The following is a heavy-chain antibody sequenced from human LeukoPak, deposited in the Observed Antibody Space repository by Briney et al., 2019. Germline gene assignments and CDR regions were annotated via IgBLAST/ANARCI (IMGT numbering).Heavy chain of an antibody. Sequence: ASVKVSCKASGYTFTSYYMHWVRQAPGQGLEWMGIINPSGGSTSYAQKFRGRVTMTRDTSTSTVYMELSSLRSEDTAVYYCARDPPTVTGGSYFYYFDYWGQGTLVTVSS. CDR3: ARDPPTVTGGSYFYYFDY. CDR1: GYTFTSYY. V-gene: IGHV1-46*01. J-gene: IGHJ4*02. D-gene: IGHD1-26*01. CDR2: INPSGGST.